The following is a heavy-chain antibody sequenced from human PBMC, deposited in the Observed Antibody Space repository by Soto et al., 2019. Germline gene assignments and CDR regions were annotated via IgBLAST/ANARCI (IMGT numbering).Heavy chain of an antibody. Sequence: EVQLAESGGXMVQXXXXLRLSCVASGFTFSSYDMHWVRQAPGKGLEYVSSISSNGGTTYYGNSVKGRFTISRDNSKNTLYLQMGSLRAEDMAVYYCVRRVSGNYDYWGQGTLVTVSS. CDR2: ISSNGGTT. D-gene: IGHD1-7*01. J-gene: IGHJ4*02. CDR3: VRRVSGNYDY. CDR1: GFTFSSYD. V-gene: IGHV3-64*01.